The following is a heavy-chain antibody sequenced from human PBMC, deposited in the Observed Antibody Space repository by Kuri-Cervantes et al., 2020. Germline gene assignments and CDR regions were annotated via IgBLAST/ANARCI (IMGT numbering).Heavy chain of an antibody. D-gene: IGHD5-18*01. J-gene: IGHJ4*02. V-gene: IGHV3-30*03. CDR2: ITHDGSNQ. CDR1: GFTFSSYG. CDR3: ARDSDSSFDY. Sequence: GGSLRLSCVASGFTFSSYGMHWVRQAPGKGLEWVAIITHDGSNQYYADSVKGRFTISRDNSRNTLYLQMNSLRAEDTAVYYCARDSDSSFDYWGQGSLVTVSS.